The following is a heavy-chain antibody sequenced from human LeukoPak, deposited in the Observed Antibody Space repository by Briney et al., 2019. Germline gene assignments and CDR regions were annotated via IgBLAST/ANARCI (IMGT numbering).Heavy chain of an antibody. V-gene: IGHV4-59*08. D-gene: IGHD6-13*01. CDR2: IYNSGST. CDR1: GGSISTYY. CDR3: ARPYSSSWSGDY. Sequence: SETLSLTCTVSGGSISTYYWSWIRQPPGQGLEWIGYIYNSGSTNYNPSLKSRVTISVDTSKNQFSLKLSSVTAADTAVYYCARPYSSSWSGDYWGQGTLVTVSS. J-gene: IGHJ4*02.